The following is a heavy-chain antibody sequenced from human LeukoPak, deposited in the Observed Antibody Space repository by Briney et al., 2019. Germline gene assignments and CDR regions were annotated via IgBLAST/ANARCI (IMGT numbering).Heavy chain of an antibody. D-gene: IGHD3-10*01. CDR3: AGYGSGSYYKAFDF. CDR2: INHSGST. Sequence: KSSETLSLTCAVYGGSFSGYYWSWIRQPPGKGLEWIGEINHSGSTNYNPSLKSRATTSIDMSKNQFSLKLTSMTAADTAVYYCAGYGSGSYYKAFDFWGQGILVTVSS. J-gene: IGHJ4*02. V-gene: IGHV4-34*01. CDR1: GGSFSGYY.